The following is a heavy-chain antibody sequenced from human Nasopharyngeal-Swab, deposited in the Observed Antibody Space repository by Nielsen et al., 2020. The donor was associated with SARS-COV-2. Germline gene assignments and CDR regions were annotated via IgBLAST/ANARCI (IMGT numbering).Heavy chain of an antibody. CDR3: AKGTYYYDSSGYSGFDI. V-gene: IGHV3-9*01. J-gene: IGHJ3*02. CDR1: GGSINNAY. CDR2: ISWNSGSI. D-gene: IGHD3-22*01. Sequence: LSLTCTVSGGSINNAYWSWIRQPPGKGLEWVSGISWNSGSIGYADSVKGRFTISRDNAKNSLYLQMNSLRAEDTALYYCAKGTYYYDSSGYSGFDIWGQGTMVTVSS.